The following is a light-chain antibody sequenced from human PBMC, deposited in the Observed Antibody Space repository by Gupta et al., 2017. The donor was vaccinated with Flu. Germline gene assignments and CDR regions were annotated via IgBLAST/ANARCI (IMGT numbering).Light chain of an antibody. CDR3: CSYSASSSTV. CDR2: EVT. CDR1: NV. V-gene: IGLV2-23*02. Sequence: NVVYWSPPHPAQAHKLIICEVTKRPAGISNRFSGSKSGSTASLTISGLQAEDEADYYCCSYSASSSTVFGTGTKVTVL. J-gene: IGLJ1*01.